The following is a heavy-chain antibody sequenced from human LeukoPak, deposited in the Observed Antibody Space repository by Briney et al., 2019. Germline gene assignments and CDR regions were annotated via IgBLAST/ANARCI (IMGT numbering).Heavy chain of an antibody. CDR2: IYYSGST. D-gene: IGHD3-10*01. V-gene: IGHV4-59*01. Sequence: PSETLSLTCTVSGGSISSYYWSWIRQPPGKGLEWIGYIYYSGSTNYNPSLKSRVTISVDTSKNQFSLKLSSVTAADTAVYYCARAPYYYGSGSFGRYYYYYMDVWGKGTTVTISS. CDR3: ARAPYYYGSGSFGRYYYYYMDV. CDR1: GGSISSYY. J-gene: IGHJ6*03.